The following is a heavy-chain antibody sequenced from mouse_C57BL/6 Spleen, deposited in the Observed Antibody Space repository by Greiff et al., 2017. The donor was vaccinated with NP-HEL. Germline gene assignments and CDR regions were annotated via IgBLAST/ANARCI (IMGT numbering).Heavy chain of an antibody. Sequence: EVQGVESGGGLVKPGGSLKLSCAASGFTFSSYAMSWVRQTPEKRLEWVATISDGGSYTYYPDNVKGRFTISRDNAKNNLYLQMSHLKSEDTAMYYCARDEGDDGYYPYYFDYWGQGTTLTVSS. CDR1: GFTFSSYA. CDR3: ARDEGDDGYYPYYFDY. D-gene: IGHD2-3*01. CDR2: ISDGGSYT. J-gene: IGHJ2*01. V-gene: IGHV5-4*01.